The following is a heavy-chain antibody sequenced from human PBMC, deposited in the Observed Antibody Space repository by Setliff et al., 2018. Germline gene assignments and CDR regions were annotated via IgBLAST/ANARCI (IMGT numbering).Heavy chain of an antibody. CDR1: GYTFTAFY. D-gene: IGHD6-13*01. J-gene: IGHJ3*01. CDR3: ARGIAATGTGEAFDV. V-gene: IGHV1-2*02. Sequence: ASVKVSCKASGYTFTAFYMHWVRQAPGQGLEWMGWINPHSXXXXYVEKFXXRVTLTRDTSISTAYMELSSLRSDDTAVYYCARGIAATGTGEAFDVWGQGTKVTVSS. CDR2: INPHSXXX.